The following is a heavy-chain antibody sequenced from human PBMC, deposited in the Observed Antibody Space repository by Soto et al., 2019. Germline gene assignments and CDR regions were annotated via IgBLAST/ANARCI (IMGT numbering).Heavy chain of an antibody. D-gene: IGHD2-15*01. CDR3: AKSDCSGGSCYSAAFDI. CDR2: ISGSGGST. J-gene: IGHJ3*02. V-gene: IGHV3-23*01. Sequence: EVQLLESGGGLVQPGGSLRLSCAASGFTFSSYAMSWVRQAPGKGLEWVSAISGSGGSTYYAESVKGRFTISRDNSKNTLYLQMNSLRAEDTAVYYCAKSDCSGGSCYSAAFDIWGQGTMVTVSS. CDR1: GFTFSSYA.